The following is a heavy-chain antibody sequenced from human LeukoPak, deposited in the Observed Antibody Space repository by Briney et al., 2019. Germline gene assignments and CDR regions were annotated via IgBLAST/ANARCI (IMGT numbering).Heavy chain of an antibody. V-gene: IGHV3-30*03. CDR1: GFTFRNYG. Sequence: GGSLRLSCAASGFTFRNYGMHWVRQAPGKGLEWVAVISYDGSNKYYADSVKGRFTISRDNSKNTLYLQMNSLRAEDTAVYYCARDWDGYNYGYFDYWGQGTLVTVSS. CDR2: ISYDGSNK. CDR3: ARDWDGYNYGYFDY. J-gene: IGHJ4*02. D-gene: IGHD5-24*01.